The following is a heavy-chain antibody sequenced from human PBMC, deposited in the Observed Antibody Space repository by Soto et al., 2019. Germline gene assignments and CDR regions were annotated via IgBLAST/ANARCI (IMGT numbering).Heavy chain of an antibody. J-gene: IGHJ4*02. V-gene: IGHV4-39*01. CDR3: ARGPYYYDSSGYYNY. CDR2: IYYSGST. D-gene: IGHD3-22*01. Sequence: PSETLSLTCTVSGGSISSSSNYWGWIRQPPGKGLEWIGSIYYSGSTYYNPSLKSRVTISVDTSKNQFSLKLSSVTAADTAVYYCARGPYYYDSSGYYNYWGQGTLVTVSS. CDR1: GGSISSSSNY.